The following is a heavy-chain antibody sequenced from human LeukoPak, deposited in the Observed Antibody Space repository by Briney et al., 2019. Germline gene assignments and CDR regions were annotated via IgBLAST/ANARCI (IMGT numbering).Heavy chain of an antibody. V-gene: IGHV4-34*01. CDR1: GGSFSGYY. CDR2: INHSGST. D-gene: IGHD1-26*01. J-gene: IGHJ5*02. Sequence: SETLSLTCAVYGGSFSGYYWSWIRQPPGKGLEWIGEINHSGSTNYNPSLKSRVTISVDTSKNQFSLKLSSVTAADTAVYYCARARGGWELLVRSGAWFDPWGQGTLVTVSS. CDR3: ARARGGWELLVRSGAWFDP.